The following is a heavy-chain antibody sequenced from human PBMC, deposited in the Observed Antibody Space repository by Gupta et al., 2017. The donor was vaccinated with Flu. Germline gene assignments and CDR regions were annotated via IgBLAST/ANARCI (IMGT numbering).Heavy chain of an antibody. CDR1: GFTFSSYN. V-gene: IGHV3-21*01. J-gene: IGHJ4*02. Sequence: EVQLVESGGGLVKPGGSLRLSCAASGFTFSSYNMNWVRQAPGKGLEWVSSISSSSSYIYYADSVKGRFTISRDNAKNSLYLQMNTLRAEDTAVYYCARFVDTAADFDYWGLGTRVTVSS. CDR2: ISSSSSYI. D-gene: IGHD5-18*01. CDR3: ARFVDTAADFDY.